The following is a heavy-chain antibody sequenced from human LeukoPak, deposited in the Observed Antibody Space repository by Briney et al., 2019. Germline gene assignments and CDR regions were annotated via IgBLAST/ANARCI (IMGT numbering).Heavy chain of an antibody. D-gene: IGHD1-1*01. V-gene: IGHV3-23*01. CDR1: GFTFSIYA. J-gene: IGHJ4*02. Sequence: TGGSLRLSCAASGFTFSIYAMSWVRQAPGQGLEWVLYIRGSDDSTYYAESVKGHFTTSRDNTNNTLDQQMNTLRAEDTAVYYCAKNNDFDYWGQGTLVTVSS. CDR3: AKNNDFDY. CDR2: IRGSDDST.